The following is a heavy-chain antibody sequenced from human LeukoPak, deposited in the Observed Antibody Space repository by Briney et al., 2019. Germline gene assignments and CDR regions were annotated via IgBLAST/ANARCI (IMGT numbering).Heavy chain of an antibody. D-gene: IGHD6-13*01. V-gene: IGHV4-30-4*07. CDR2: IYDSGST. CDR1: DDSISSGGYS. CDR3: ARVTGYMTEDYFDY. J-gene: IGHJ4*02. Sequence: SETLSLTCAVSDDSISSGGYSWSWIRQPPGKGLEWIGYIYDSGSTYYNPSLKSRVTISVDTSKNQFSLRLSSVTAADTAVYYCARVTGYMTEDYFDYWGQGTLITVSS.